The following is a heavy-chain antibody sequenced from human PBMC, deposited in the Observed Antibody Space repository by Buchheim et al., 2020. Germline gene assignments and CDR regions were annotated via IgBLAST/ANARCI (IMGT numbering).Heavy chain of an antibody. V-gene: IGHV3-30-3*01. J-gene: IGHJ2*01. D-gene: IGHD6-13*01. CDR1: GFTFSSYA. Sequence: QVQLVESGGGVVQPGRSLRLSCAASGFTFSSYAMHWVRQAPGKGLEWVAVISYDGSNKYYAASVKGRFTISRDNSKNTRDLQMNSLRAEDTAVYYCARAAAGKYWYFDLWGRGTL. CDR3: ARAAAGKYWYFDL. CDR2: ISYDGSNK.